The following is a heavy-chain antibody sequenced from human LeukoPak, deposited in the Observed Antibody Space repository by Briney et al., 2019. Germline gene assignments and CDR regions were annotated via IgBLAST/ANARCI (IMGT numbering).Heavy chain of an antibody. CDR3: AKDLPRDFGESPYYFDY. V-gene: IGHV3-30*18. J-gene: IGHJ4*02. CDR2: ISYDGSNK. D-gene: IGHD3-10*01. CDR1: GFTFSSYG. Sequence: GGSLRLSCAASGFTFSSYGMHWVRQAPGKGLEWVAVISYDGSNKYYADSVKGRFTISRGNSKNTLYLQMNSLRAEDTAVYYCAKDLPRDFGESPYYFDYWGQGTLVTVSS.